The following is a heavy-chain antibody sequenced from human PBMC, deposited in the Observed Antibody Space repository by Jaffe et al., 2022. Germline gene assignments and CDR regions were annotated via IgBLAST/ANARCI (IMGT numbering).Heavy chain of an antibody. J-gene: IGHJ5*02. V-gene: IGHV3-73*02. Sequence: EVQLVESGGGLVQPGGSLKLSCAASGFTFSGSAMHWVRQASGKGLEWVGRIRSKANSYATAYAASVKGRFTISRDDSKNTAYLQMNSLKTEDTAVYYCTRHRRGLRFLEPFPPGFDPWGQGTLVTVSS. CDR2: IRSKANSYAT. CDR3: TRHRRGLRFLEPFPPGFDP. D-gene: IGHD3-3*01. CDR1: GFTFSGSA.